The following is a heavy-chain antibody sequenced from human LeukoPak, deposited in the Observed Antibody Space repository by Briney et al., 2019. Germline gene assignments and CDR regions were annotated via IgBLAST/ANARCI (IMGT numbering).Heavy chain of an antibody. V-gene: IGHV3-23*01. Sequence: GGSLRLSCAASGFTFSSYSMNWVRQAPGKGLEWVSAISGSGGSTYYADSVKGRFTISRDNSKNTLYLQMNSLRAEDTAVYYCAKGRGSYRYYYFDYWGQGTLVTVSS. D-gene: IGHD3-16*02. CDR2: ISGSGGST. J-gene: IGHJ4*02. CDR1: GFTFSSYS. CDR3: AKGRGSYRYYYFDY.